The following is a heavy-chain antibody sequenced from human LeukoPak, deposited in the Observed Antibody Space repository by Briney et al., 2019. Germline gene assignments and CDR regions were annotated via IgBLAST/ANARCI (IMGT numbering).Heavy chain of an antibody. CDR2: INWNSGTI. V-gene: IGHV3-9*01. J-gene: IGHJ4*02. CDR3: VKDIYLSGESLYIAS. CDR1: GFTFDEFA. Sequence: PGRSLGLSCAASGFTFDEFAMHWVRQAPGKGLEWVSGINWNSGTIDYADSVKGRFTISRDNAKNSLYLQMNSLRTEDTALYFCVKDIYLSGESLYIASWGQGPLVTVSS. D-gene: IGHD3-10*01.